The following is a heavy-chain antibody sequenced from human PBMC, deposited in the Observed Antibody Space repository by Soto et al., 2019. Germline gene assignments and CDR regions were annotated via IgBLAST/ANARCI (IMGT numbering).Heavy chain of an antibody. V-gene: IGHV1-69*01. CDR3: ARERVGTYYYDSSGYLGDY. J-gene: IGHJ4*02. CDR2: IIPIFGTA. Sequence: QVQLVQSGAEVKKPGSSVKVSCKASGGTFSSYAISWVRQAPGQGLEWMGGIIPIFGTANYAQKFQGRVTITADESTSTGYMELSSLRSEDTAVYYCARERVGTYYYDSSGYLGDYWGQGTLVTVSS. D-gene: IGHD3-22*01. CDR1: GGTFSSYA.